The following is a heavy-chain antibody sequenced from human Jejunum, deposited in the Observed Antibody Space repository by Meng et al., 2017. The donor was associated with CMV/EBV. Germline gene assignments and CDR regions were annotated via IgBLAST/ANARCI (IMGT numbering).Heavy chain of an antibody. CDR1: GFSFSDNS. CDR2: IRRDSSAV. Sequence: AAAGFSFSDNSMNWVRQAPGRGLEWVSYIRRDSSAVYYADSVKGRFTISRDNAKNSLYLQMNSLRAEDTAVYYCARAGGIYDSPDVWGQGTTVTVSS. J-gene: IGHJ6*02. V-gene: IGHV3-48*04. CDR3: ARAGGIYDSPDV. D-gene: IGHD3-3*01.